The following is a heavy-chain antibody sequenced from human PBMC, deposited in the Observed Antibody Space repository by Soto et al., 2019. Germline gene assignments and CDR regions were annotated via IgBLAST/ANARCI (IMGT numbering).Heavy chain of an antibody. Sequence: EVQLVESGGGLVQRGGSLRLSCEASGFTLNDYWMHWVRXVXXXXXXXXXXINADGTSASYADSVKGRFTISRDNAKNTVYLLMXSLXXXXXXXXXXXXXXXXXXXXXXXXXXXXWGLGTLVTLSS. CDR1: GFTLNDYW. CDR3: XXXXXXXXXXXXXXXXXX. V-gene: IGHV3-74*01. J-gene: IGHJ4*02. CDR2: INADGTSA.